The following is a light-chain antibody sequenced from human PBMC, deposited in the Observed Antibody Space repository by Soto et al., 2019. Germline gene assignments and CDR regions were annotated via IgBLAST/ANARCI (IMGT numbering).Light chain of an antibody. V-gene: IGKV3-20*01. J-gene: IGKJ3*01. CDR1: QSVSSKN. CDR3: QQYGSSPFT. CDR2: GAS. Sequence: DIILKQSPGTLSLSAGEKATLSCRASQSVSSKNLAWLRQKPGQAPRLLIYGASSRATDIPDRFSGSGSGTDFTLTISSLQAEDFAVYYCQQYGSSPFTFGPGTKVDI.